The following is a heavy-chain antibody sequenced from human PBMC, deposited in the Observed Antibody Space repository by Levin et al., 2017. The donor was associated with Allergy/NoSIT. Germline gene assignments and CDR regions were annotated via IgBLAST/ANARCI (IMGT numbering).Heavy chain of an antibody. Sequence: SGPTLVKPTPTLTLTCTFSGFSLSTSGMRVSWIRQPPGKALEWLAHTDWENEKFYSTSLKTKVTISKDTSNNQAVLTMTNMSPMDTATDYCARTSRYGGNWYYFDYWGQGTLVSVSS. CDR2: TDWENEK. CDR3: ARTSRYGGNWYYFDY. J-gene: IGHJ4*02. V-gene: IGHV2-70*04. CDR1: GFSLSTSGMR. D-gene: IGHD4-23*01.